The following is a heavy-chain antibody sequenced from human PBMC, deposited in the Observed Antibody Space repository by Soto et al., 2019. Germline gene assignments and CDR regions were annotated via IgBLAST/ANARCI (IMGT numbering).Heavy chain of an antibody. CDR1: GITFNSYA. J-gene: IGHJ5*02. D-gene: IGHD2-2*02. V-gene: IGHV3-23*01. CDR3: ARDGCITTACYTARNWFDP. Sequence: EAQLLESGGGLVQPGGSLRLSCVASGITFNSYAMSWVRQAPGKGLEWVSGVSGSGSSTFYADSVKGRFIISRDNSKNTLYLQMNGLTAEDTAIYYCARDGCITTACYTARNWFDPWGQGTLVTVSS. CDR2: VSGSGSST.